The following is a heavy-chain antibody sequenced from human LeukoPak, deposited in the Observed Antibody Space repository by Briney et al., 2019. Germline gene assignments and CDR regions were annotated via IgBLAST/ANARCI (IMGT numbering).Heavy chain of an antibody. Sequence: GGSLRLSCAASGFTFSSYWMSWVRQARGKGLEWVANIKQDGSEKYYVDSVKGRFTISRDNAKNSLYLQMNSLRAEDTAVYYCARDKMAVAGTGDYWGQGTLVTVSS. J-gene: IGHJ4*02. CDR2: IKQDGSEK. D-gene: IGHD6-19*01. CDR3: ARDKMAVAGTGDY. CDR1: GFTFSSYW. V-gene: IGHV3-7*01.